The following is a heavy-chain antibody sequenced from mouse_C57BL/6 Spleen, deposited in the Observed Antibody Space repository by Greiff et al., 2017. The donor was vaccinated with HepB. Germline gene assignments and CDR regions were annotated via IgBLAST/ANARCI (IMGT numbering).Heavy chain of an antibody. CDR3: ARSRATVVRLDY. CDR2: INPSNGGT. J-gene: IGHJ2*01. V-gene: IGHV1-53*01. CDR1: GYTFTSYW. D-gene: IGHD1-1*01. Sequence: QVQLQQPGTELVKPGASVKLSCKASGYTFTSYWMHWVKQRPGQGLEWIGNINPSNGGTNYNEKCKSKATLTVDKSSSTAYMQRSSLTSEDSAVYYCARSRATVVRLDYWGQGTTLTVSS.